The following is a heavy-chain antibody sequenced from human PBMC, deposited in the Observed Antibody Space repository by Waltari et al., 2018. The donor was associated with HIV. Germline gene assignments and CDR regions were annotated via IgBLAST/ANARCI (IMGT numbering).Heavy chain of an antibody. CDR2: ITKDGSVQ. Sequence: EAQLVESGGDLVQPGGSLRLSCGASGFGFSDYWMSWVRQAPGKGLEWVANITKDGSVQNYVDSVKGRFTISRDNGQNSLFLQMSSLRAEDTAIYYCARDPYSVANIWGQGTTVTVSS. D-gene: IGHD1-26*01. CDR3: ARDPYSVANI. CDR1: GFGFSDYW. J-gene: IGHJ6*02. V-gene: IGHV3-7*03.